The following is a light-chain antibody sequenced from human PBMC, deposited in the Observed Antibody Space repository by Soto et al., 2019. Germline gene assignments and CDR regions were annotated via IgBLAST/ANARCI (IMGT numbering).Light chain of an antibody. V-gene: IGLV2-11*01. CDR3: CSYAGSFIYV. Sequence: LTQPRSVSGSPGQSVTISCTGTSSDVGGYDYVSWYQQHSGKAPKLMIYDVSKRPSGVPDRFSGSKSGNTASLTISGLQADDEADYYCCSYAGSFIYVFATGTKVTVL. CDR1: SSDVGGYDY. J-gene: IGLJ1*01. CDR2: DVS.